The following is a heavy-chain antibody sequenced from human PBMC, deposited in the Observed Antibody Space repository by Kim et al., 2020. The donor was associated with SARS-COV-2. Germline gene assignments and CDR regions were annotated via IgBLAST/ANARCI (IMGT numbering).Heavy chain of an antibody. V-gene: IGHV1-69*13. Sequence: SVKVSCKASGGTFSSYAISWVRQAPGQGLEWMGGIIPIFGTANYAQKFQGRVTITADESTSTAYMELSSLRSEDTAVYYCARDPGIAAPFDYWGQGTLVTVSS. CDR3: ARDPGIAAPFDY. D-gene: IGHD6-13*01. CDR2: IIPIFGTA. J-gene: IGHJ4*02. CDR1: GGTFSSYA.